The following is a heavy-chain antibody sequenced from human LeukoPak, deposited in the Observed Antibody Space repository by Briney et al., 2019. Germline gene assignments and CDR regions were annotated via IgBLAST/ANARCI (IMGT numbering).Heavy chain of an antibody. CDR2: ISGSGGST. D-gene: IGHD3-10*01. CDR1: GFTFSSYA. CDR3: AKDLWFGDAAFDI. V-gene: IGHV3-23*01. J-gene: IGHJ3*02. Sequence: GSLRLSCAASGFTFSSYAMSWVRQAPGKGLEWVSAISGSGGSTYYADSVKGRFTISSDNSKNTLYLQMNSLRAEDTAVYYCAKDLWFGDAAFDIWGQGTMVTVSS.